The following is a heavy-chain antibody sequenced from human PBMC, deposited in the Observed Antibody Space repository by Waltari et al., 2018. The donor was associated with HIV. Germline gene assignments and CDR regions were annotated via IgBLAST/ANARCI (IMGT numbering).Heavy chain of an antibody. CDR1: GYSFTSYW. CDR2: IDPIGSYT. J-gene: IGHJ2*01. D-gene: IGHD2-21*01. V-gene: IGHV5-10-1*01. CDR3: ARHAYSRIHPVWYFDL. Sequence: EVQLVQSGAEVKKPGESLRISCKGSGYSFTSYWISWVRQMPGKGLEWMGRIDPIGSYTNYSPSFQGHVTSSADKSISTAYLQWSSLKASDTAMYYCARHAYSRIHPVWYFDLWGRGTLVTVSS.